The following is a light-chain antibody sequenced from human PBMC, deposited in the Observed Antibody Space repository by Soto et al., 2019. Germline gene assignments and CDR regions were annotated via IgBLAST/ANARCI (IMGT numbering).Light chain of an antibody. CDR3: SSYTSSSTWVV. J-gene: IGLJ2*01. V-gene: IGLV2-14*01. CDR2: DVS. Sequence: QSALTQPASVSGSPGQSITISCTGTSSDVGGYNYVSWYQQHPGKAPKLMIYDVSNRPSGVSNRFSGSKSGNTASLTISGLKAEDEADYYCSSYTSSSTWVVFGGGTKVTVL. CDR1: SSDVGGYNY.